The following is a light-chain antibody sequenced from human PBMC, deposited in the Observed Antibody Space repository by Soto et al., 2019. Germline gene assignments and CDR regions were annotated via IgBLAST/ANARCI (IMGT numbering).Light chain of an antibody. Sequence: QSALTQPASVSGSPGQSITISCTGTSSDVGTYNLVSWYQHHPGKAPKLMIYEGSKRPPGVSNRFSGSKSGNTAFLTISGLQAEDEADYYCCSYAGSSTYVFGTGTKVTVL. V-gene: IGLV2-23*01. CDR3: CSYAGSSTYV. CDR2: EGS. J-gene: IGLJ1*01. CDR1: SSDVGTYNL.